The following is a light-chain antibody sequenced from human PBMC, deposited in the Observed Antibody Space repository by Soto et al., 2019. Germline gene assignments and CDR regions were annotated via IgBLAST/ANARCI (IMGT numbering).Light chain of an antibody. V-gene: IGLV1-40*01. CDR2: GNG. CDR3: QSYDSGLSGYV. Sequence: SAPREPPSVPGDPGKRVTSCFSVSSCNMGSRCDVQWYPQGPGTAAKLLIHGNGHRPSAVPDRFSGGKSGTSASLPXTGLKAEDEADYYCQSYDSGLSGYVFGTGTKVTVL. J-gene: IGLJ1*01. CDR1: SCNMGSRCD.